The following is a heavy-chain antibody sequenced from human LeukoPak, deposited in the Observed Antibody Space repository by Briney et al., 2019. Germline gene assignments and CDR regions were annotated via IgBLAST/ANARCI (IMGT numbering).Heavy chain of an antibody. J-gene: IGHJ4*02. D-gene: IGHD3-10*01. CDR1: GGSFSGYY. Sequence: PSETLSLTCAVYGGSFSGYYWSWIRQPPGKGLEWIGEINHSGSTNYNPSLKSRVTISVDTSKNQFSLKLSSVTAADTAVYYCARDRHGSGSYLDYFDYWGQGTLVTVSS. CDR3: ARDRHGSGSYLDYFDY. V-gene: IGHV4-34*01. CDR2: INHSGST.